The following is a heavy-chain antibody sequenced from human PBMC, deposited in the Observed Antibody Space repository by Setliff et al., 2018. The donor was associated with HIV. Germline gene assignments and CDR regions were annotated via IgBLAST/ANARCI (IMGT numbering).Heavy chain of an antibody. D-gene: IGHD1-7*01. CDR2: INHSGRT. CDR3: ARDRYTWNYGKNYMDV. Sequence: SETLSLTCAVYGGSFSGYYWSWIRQPPGKGLEWIGEINHSGRTNYNPSLKSRVTISVDTSKNQFSLKLSSVTAADTAVYYCARDRYTWNYGKNYMDVWGKGTTVTVSS. V-gene: IGHV4-34*01. CDR1: GGSFSGYY. J-gene: IGHJ6*03.